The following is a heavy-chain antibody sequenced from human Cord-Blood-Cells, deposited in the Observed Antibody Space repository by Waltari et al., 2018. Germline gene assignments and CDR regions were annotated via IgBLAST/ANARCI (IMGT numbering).Heavy chain of an antibody. CDR1: GFTVISNY. CDR3: ARHRESSSFDY. Sequence: EVKLVESGGGLIQPGGSLRVSCADSGFTVISNYISWVRQAPGKGLEWVSVIYSGGSTYYADSVKGRFTISRDNSKNTLYLQMNSLRAEDTAVYYCARHRESSSFDYWGQGTLVIVSS. D-gene: IGHD6-6*01. J-gene: IGHJ4*02. V-gene: IGHV3-53*01. CDR2: IYSGGST.